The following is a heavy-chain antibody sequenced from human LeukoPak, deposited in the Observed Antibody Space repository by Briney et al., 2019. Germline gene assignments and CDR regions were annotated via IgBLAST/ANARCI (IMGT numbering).Heavy chain of an antibody. CDR2: ISGSGGST. J-gene: IGHJ4*02. D-gene: IGHD2-8*01. Sequence: GGSLRLSCAASGFTFSSYAMSWVRQAPGKGLEWVSAISGSGGSTYYADSVKGRFTISRDNSKNTLYLQMNSLRAEDTAVYYCAKVSGYCTNGVCFSYYWGQGTLVTVSS. CDR1: GFTFSSYA. V-gene: IGHV3-23*01. CDR3: AKVSGYCTNGVCFSYY.